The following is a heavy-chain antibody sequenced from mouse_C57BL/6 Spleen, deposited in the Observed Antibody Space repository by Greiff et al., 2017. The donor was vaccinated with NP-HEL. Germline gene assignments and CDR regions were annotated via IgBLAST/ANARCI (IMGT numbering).Heavy chain of an antibody. V-gene: IGHV5-16*01. CDR2: INYDGSST. Sequence: EVMLVESEGGLVQPGSSMKLSCTASGFTFSDYYMAWVRQVPEKGLEWVANINYDGSSTYYLDSLKSRFIISRDNAKNILYLQMSSLKSEDTATYYCARSRLLDYWGQGTTLTVAS. J-gene: IGHJ2*01. CDR3: ARSRLLDY. CDR1: GFTFSDYY.